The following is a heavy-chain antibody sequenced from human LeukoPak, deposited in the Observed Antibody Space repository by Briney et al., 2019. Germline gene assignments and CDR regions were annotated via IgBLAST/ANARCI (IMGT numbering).Heavy chain of an antibody. V-gene: IGHV3-30*02. D-gene: IGHD3-10*01. J-gene: IGHJ3*02. CDR3: ARNRAFGTFDAFDM. CDR2: IRYDGTDE. Sequence: GGSLRLSCVASGFTFNDHGMHWVSQAPGKGVEWLAFIRYDGTDESYGASVRGRLTISRDDSLNTLYLQMDSLGHDDTAVYYCARNRAFGTFDAFDMWGQGTMVTVSS. CDR1: GFTFNDHG.